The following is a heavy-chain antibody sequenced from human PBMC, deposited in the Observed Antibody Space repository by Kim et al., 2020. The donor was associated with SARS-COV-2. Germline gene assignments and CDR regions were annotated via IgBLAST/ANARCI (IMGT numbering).Heavy chain of an antibody. Sequence: SETLSLTCTVSGYSISSGYYWGWIRQPPGKGLEWIASIYHSGTTQYNPSLKSRVTISVDTSKNQFSLNLRSVTAADTAVYYCARAGQPPVAGPFDYWGQGTLVTVSS. CDR1: GYSISSGYY. CDR2: IYHSGTT. CDR3: ARAGQPPVAGPFDY. D-gene: IGHD6-19*01. V-gene: IGHV4-38-2*02. J-gene: IGHJ4*02.